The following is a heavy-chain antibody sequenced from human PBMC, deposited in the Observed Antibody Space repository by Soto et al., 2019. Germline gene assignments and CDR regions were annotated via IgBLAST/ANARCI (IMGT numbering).Heavy chain of an antibody. CDR2: ISSGSGTI. Sequence: GGSLRLSCAASGFTFSSYSMNWVRQAPGKGLEWVSYISSGSGTIYYADSVKGRFTISRDNAKNSLYLQMDSLRAEDTAVYYATRRDFMDVWGTGTTDTGSS. D-gene: IGHD2-2*01. V-gene: IGHV3-48*01. CDR3: TRRDFMDV. J-gene: IGHJ6*03. CDR1: GFTFSSYS.